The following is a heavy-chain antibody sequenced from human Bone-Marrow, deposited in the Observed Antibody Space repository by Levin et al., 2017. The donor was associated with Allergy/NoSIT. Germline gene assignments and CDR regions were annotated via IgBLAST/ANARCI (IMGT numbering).Heavy chain of an antibody. CDR2: LGGVGDMT. D-gene: IGHD6-19*01. Sequence: GESLKISCAASGFTFSNYAMTWVRQAPGKGLEWVSALGGVGDMTRYADSVKGRFTISRDNSKNTLFLQMNSLRVEDTAVYFCAKGSSGWFLEQGSWGQGTLVTVSS. J-gene: IGHJ5*02. CDR3: AKGSSGWFLEQGS. CDR1: GFTFSNYA. V-gene: IGHV3-23*01.